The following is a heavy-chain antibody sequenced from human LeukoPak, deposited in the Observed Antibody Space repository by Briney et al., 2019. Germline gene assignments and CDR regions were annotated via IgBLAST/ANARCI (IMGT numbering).Heavy chain of an antibody. V-gene: IGHV3-23*01. CDR2: ISGSGGST. Sequence: PGGSLRLSCAASGFTFTSYAMRWVRQAPGKGLEWVSGISGSGGSTYYADSVKGRFTISRDNSKNTLYLQLNSLTAEDTAVYYCAKEGLYCSSTSCYVENWGQGTLVTVSS. CDR1: GFTFTSYA. D-gene: IGHD2-2*01. CDR3: AKEGLYCSSTSCYVEN. J-gene: IGHJ4*02.